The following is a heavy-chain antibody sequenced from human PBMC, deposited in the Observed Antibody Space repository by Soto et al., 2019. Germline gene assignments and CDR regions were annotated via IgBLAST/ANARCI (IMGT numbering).Heavy chain of an antibody. D-gene: IGHD1-1*01. CDR3: TTDEEDNGNDGDFDY. Sequence: GGSLRLSCAASGFTFSNYAVTWVRQAPGKGLEWVSTISGSGGSTYYADSVKGRFTISRDNSKNTLYLQMNSLRAEDTAVYYCTTDEEDNGNDGDFDYWGQGTLVTVSS. V-gene: IGHV3-23*01. J-gene: IGHJ4*02. CDR1: GFTFSNYA. CDR2: ISGSGGST.